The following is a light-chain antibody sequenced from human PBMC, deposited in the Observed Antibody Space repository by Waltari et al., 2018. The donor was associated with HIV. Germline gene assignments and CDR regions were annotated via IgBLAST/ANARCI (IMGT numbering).Light chain of an antibody. CDR1: QNLLHSNGYNY. Sequence: DIVMTQSRLSLPVTPGEPASISCRSSQNLLHSNGYNYLDWFLQKPGQSPQLLIYLGSNRASGVPDRFRGSGSGTDFTLKISRVEAEDVGVYYCMQSLQTPRTFGQGTKLEIK. CDR2: LGS. CDR3: MQSLQTPRT. V-gene: IGKV2-28*01. J-gene: IGKJ2*01.